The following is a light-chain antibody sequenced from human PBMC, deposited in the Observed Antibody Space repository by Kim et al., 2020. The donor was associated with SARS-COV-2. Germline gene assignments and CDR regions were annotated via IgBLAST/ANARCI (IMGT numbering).Light chain of an antibody. V-gene: IGLV1-47*01. Sequence: RVSISCSGSRSIIGSHFLYWFHQPPATAPHLLIYGNNQRPSGLPDRFSGSKSGPSASLAISGLRSEDEADYYCAAWDDDLSGRWVFGGGTQLTVL. J-gene: IGLJ3*02. CDR1: RSIIGSHF. CDR3: AAWDDDLSGRWV. CDR2: GNN.